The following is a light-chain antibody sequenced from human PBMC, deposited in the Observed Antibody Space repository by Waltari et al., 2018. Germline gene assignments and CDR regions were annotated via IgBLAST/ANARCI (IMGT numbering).Light chain of an antibody. CDR3: QQRSVWPPVT. Sequence: IVLTQSPGTLSVFPGERATLSCRASQSVGRYLAWYQQRPGQAPRLLIYDISTRATGVPARFIGSGSGTDFTLTISSPEPEDSAVYYCQQRSVWPPVTFGPGTRLEIK. J-gene: IGKJ5*01. V-gene: IGKV3-11*01. CDR1: QSVGRY. CDR2: DIS.